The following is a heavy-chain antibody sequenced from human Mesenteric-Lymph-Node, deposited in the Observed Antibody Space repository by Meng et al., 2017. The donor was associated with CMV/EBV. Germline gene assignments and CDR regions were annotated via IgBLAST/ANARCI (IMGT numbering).Heavy chain of an antibody. CDR3: ARDPWGSYFDF. J-gene: IGHJ4*02. D-gene: IGHD3-16*01. V-gene: IGHV3-7*01. Sequence: GESLKISCAASGFTFSSYSMNWVRQAPGKGLEWVANIKEDGSEKNYVDSVKGRFTISRDNAKNSLFLQMNSLRADDTAVYYCARDPWGSYFDFWGQGTLVTVSS. CDR2: IKEDGSEK. CDR1: GFTFSSYS.